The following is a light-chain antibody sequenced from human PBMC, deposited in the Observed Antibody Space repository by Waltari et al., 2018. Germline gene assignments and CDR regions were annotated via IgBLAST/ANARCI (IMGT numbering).Light chain of an antibody. CDR2: GTF. Sequence: EIVLTQSPGTLSLSPGEGATLSCRTSQTIRTTYLAWYQQKPGQAPTLLIYGTFTRATGIPHRFTGGGSGTHFSLTISSLEPEDFATYYCQQYDISPLTFGGGTKVEIK. V-gene: IGKV3-20*01. CDR3: QQYDISPLT. CDR1: QTIRTTY. J-gene: IGKJ4*01.